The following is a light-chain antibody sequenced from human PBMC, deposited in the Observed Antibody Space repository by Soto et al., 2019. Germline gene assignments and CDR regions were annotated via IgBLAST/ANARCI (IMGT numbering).Light chain of an antibody. V-gene: IGKV3-20*01. J-gene: IGKJ1*01. CDR2: GAS. CDR3: QQYGGSSWT. Sequence: IVFSQSPGTLSLSPGERATLSCRASHSFSSNFLAWYQQKPGQAPRLLIYGASSRAPGIPDRFSGRGSGTDFTLTITRLEPEDFAVYYCQQYGGSSWTFGQGTKVDIK. CDR1: HSFSSNF.